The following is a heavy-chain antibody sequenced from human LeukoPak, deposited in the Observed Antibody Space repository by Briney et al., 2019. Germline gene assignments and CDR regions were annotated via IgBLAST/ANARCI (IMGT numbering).Heavy chain of an antibody. CDR1: GGSISSYY. CDR2: IYYSVST. D-gene: IGHD3-16*02. J-gene: IGHJ3*02. V-gene: IGHV4-59*01. CDR3: ARLSPFDAFDI. Sequence: SETLSLTCTVSGGSISSYYWSWIRQPPGKGLEWIGYIYYSVSTNYNPSLKSRVTISVDTSKNQFSLKLSSVTAADTAVYYCARLSPFDAFDIWGQGTMVTVSS.